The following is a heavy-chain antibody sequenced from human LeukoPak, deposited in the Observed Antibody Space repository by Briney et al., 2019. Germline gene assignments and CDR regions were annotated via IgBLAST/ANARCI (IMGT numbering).Heavy chain of an antibody. Sequence: PGGSLRLSCAASGFTFSSYSMNWVRQAPGKGLEWVSSISSSSSYIYYADSVKGRFTISRDNAKNSLYLQMNSLRAEDTAVYYCARASGYSGYDFAYWGQGTLVTVSS. CDR3: ARASGYSGYDFAY. CDR2: ISSSSSYI. J-gene: IGHJ4*02. CDR1: GFTFSSYS. V-gene: IGHV3-21*01. D-gene: IGHD5-12*01.